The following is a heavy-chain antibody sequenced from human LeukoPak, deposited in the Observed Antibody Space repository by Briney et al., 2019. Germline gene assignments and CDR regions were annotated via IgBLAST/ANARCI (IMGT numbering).Heavy chain of an antibody. CDR3: TRGIAAGIADP. J-gene: IGHJ5*02. D-gene: IGHD6-13*01. CDR1: GFTFSGSA. Sequence: GGSLRLSCAASGFTFSGSAMHWVRQASGKGLEWVGRIRGKANSYATAYAASVKGRFTISRDDSKNTAYLQMNSLKTEDTAVYYCTRGIAAGIADPWGQGTLVTVSS. V-gene: IGHV3-73*01. CDR2: IRGKANSYAT.